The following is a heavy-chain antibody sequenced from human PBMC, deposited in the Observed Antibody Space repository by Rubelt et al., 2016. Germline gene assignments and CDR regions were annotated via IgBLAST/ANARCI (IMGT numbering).Heavy chain of an antibody. CDR1: GYTFTGYY. CDR3: ARDYCSGGSCYSVFDY. J-gene: IGHJ4*02. CDR2: INPNSGGT. Sequence: QVQLVQSGAEVKKPGASVKVSCKASGYTFTGYYMHWVRQAPGQGLEWMGWINPNSGGTNYAQKFQGRVTMTRDTSISTAYMELSRLSSDDTAVYYCARDYCSGGSCYSVFDYWGQGTLVTVSS. V-gene: IGHV1-2*02. D-gene: IGHD2-15*01.